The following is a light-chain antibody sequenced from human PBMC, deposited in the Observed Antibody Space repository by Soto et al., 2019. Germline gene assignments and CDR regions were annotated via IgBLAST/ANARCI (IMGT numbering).Light chain of an antibody. CDR1: QSVSSN. J-gene: IGKJ1*01. CDR3: QQYNDRPGT. CDR2: GAS. Sequence: EIVMTHSPATLSVSPGERATLSCRASQSVSSNLAWFQQKPGQAPRLLIYGASTRATGIPATFSGSGSGTEFTLTISSLQSEDFAVYYCQQYNDRPGTFGQGTKVDVK. V-gene: IGKV3-15*01.